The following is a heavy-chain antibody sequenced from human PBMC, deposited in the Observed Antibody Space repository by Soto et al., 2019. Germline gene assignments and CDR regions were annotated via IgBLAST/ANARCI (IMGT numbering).Heavy chain of an antibody. CDR1: GLTFSTYW. D-gene: IGHD6-13*01. Sequence: VGSLRLSCAASGLTFSTYWMTWVRQAPGKGLQWVANIKQDGSEKNYVDSVKGRFTISRDSAKNSVYLQMNSLGAEDTAVYYCATGYRLYWGQGTLVNVSS. CDR2: IKQDGSEK. J-gene: IGHJ4*02. CDR3: ATGYRLY. V-gene: IGHV3-7*01.